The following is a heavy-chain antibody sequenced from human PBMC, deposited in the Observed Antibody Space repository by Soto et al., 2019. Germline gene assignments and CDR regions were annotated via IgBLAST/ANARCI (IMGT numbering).Heavy chain of an antibody. CDR2: MNPNSGNT. D-gene: IGHD5-18*01. J-gene: IGHJ6*02. Sequence: ASVKVSCKASGYTFTSYDINWVRQATGQGLEWMGWMNPNSGNTGYAQKFQGRVTMTRNTSISTAYMELSSLRSEDTAVYYCSRGVSYGYYYDGMDVWGQGTTVTVSS. CDR3: SRGVSYGYYYDGMDV. CDR1: GYTFTSYD. V-gene: IGHV1-8*01.